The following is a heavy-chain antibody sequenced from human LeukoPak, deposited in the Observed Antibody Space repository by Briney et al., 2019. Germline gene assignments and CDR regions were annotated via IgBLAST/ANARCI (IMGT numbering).Heavy chain of an antibody. J-gene: IGHJ1*01. Sequence: GASVKVSCKASGYTFTGYYMHWVRQAPGQGLEWMGRINPNSGGTNYAHKFQGRVTITRDTYISTAYMELSRLRSDDTAVYYCARVGYYDSSGYLQHWGQGTLVTVSS. CDR2: INPNSGGT. CDR3: ARVGYYDSSGYLQH. D-gene: IGHD3-22*01. V-gene: IGHV1-2*06. CDR1: GYTFTGYY.